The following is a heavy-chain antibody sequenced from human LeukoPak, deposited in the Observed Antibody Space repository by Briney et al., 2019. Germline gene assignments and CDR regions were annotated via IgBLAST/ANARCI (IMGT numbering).Heavy chain of an antibody. CDR3: ARVHSGVVVVITPMYYFDY. V-gene: IGHV3-21*01. Sequence: PGGSLRLSCAASGFTFSSYSMNWVRQAPGKGLEWVSSISSSSSYIYYADSVKGRFTISRDNAKNSLYLQMNSLRAEDTAVYYCARVHSGVVVVITPMYYFDYWGQGTLVTVSS. CDR2: ISSSSSYI. D-gene: IGHD3-22*01. J-gene: IGHJ4*02. CDR1: GFTFSSYS.